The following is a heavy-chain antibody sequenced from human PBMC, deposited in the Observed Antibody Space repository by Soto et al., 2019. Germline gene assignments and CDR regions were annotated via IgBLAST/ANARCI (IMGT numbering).Heavy chain of an antibody. D-gene: IGHD3-3*01. V-gene: IGHV1-18*01. Sequence: GASVKVSCKASGYTFTSYGISWVRQAPGQGLEWMGWISAYNGNTNYAQKFQGRVTMTRNTSTSTAYMELSSLRSEDTAVYYCARGQGDFWSGYSLYYYYYMDVWGKGTTVTVSS. J-gene: IGHJ6*03. CDR3: ARGQGDFWSGYSLYYYYYMDV. CDR1: GYTFTSYG. CDR2: ISAYNGNT.